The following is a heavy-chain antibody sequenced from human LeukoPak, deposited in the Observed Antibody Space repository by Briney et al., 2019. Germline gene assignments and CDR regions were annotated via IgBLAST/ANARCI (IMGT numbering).Heavy chain of an antibody. Sequence: SETLSLTCTVSGGSISSSNYYWGWIRQPPGKGLEWIGNIYYSGSTYYNPSLKSRVTISVDTSKNQFSLKLSSVTAADTAVYYCARRRYYYGSGSYNWFDPWGQGTLVTVSS. D-gene: IGHD3-10*01. CDR3: ARRRYYYGSGSYNWFDP. J-gene: IGHJ5*02. CDR2: IYYSGST. V-gene: IGHV4-39*01. CDR1: GGSISSSNYY.